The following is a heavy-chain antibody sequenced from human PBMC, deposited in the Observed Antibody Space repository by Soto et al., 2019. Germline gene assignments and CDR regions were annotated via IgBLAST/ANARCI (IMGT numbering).Heavy chain of an antibody. CDR3: AKEVPDVAAAYVVRATPCHFDR. CDR1: GFTFSSYA. J-gene: IGHJ4*02. CDR2: ISGSGSRT. D-gene: IGHD3-10*01. V-gene: IGHV3-23*01. Sequence: GGSLRLSCAASGFTFSSYAMSWVRQAPGKGLEWVSAISGSGSRTYYADSVKGRFTITRDNAKNTLYLQMRSLTAEDTAVYYCAKEVPDVAAAYVVRATPCHFDRWGQGALVTVSS.